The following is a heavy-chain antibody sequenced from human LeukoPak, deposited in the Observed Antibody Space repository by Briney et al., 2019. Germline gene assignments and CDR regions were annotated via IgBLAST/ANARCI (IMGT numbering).Heavy chain of an antibody. Sequence: GGSLRLSCAASGFTFSSYAMSWVRQAPGKGLEWVSAISGSGGSTYYADSVKGRFTISRDNSKNTLYLQMNSLRAEDTAVYYCAKTGTRDIVVVPAALGYYDYWGQGTLVTVSS. D-gene: IGHD2-2*01. CDR3: AKTGTRDIVVVPAALGYYDY. V-gene: IGHV3-23*01. CDR2: ISGSGGST. J-gene: IGHJ4*02. CDR1: GFTFSSYA.